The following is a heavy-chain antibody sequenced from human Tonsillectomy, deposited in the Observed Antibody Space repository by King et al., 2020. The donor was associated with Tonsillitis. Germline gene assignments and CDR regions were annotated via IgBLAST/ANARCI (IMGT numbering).Heavy chain of an antibody. Sequence: QLVQSGVEVKKPGSSVKVSCKASGGTFSSYAISWVRQAPGQGLEWMGGIIPIFGTANYAQKFQGRVTITADEATSTAYMELSSLRYEDTVVYYCSWGLRYFDWLLGPGWDAYYYYGMDVWGQGTAVTVSS. CDR2: IIPIFGTA. CDR3: SWGLRYFDWLLGPGWDAYYYYGMDV. J-gene: IGHJ6*02. V-gene: IGHV1-69*12. D-gene: IGHD3-9*01. CDR1: GGTFSSYA.